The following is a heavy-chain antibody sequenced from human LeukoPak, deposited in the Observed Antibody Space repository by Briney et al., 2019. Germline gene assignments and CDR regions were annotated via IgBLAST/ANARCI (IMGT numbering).Heavy chain of an antibody. D-gene: IGHD1-7*01. J-gene: IGHJ5*02. CDR3: AREAGEGTYRWFDP. V-gene: IGHV3-21*01. CDR1: AFSFSDYN. Sequence: GSLRLSCAASAFSFSDYNMNWVRQAPGKGLEWVSSITSTGSYIYYADSVKGRFTIFRDNAKNSLYLQMNSLRAEDTAVYYCAREAGEGTYRWFDPWGQGTLVTVSS. CDR2: ITSTGSYI.